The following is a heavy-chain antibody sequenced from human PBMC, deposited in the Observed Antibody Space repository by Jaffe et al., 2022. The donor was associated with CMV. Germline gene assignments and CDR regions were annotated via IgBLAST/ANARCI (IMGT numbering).Heavy chain of an antibody. CDR2: ISGSGSGT. V-gene: IGHV3-23*01. Sequence: EVQVLESGGDLVQPGGSLRLSCAASGFTLSTYAMTWVRQAPGKGLEWVSGISGSGSGTFYADSVRGRFTISRDNSKNTLSLHMISLRAEDTAVYYCAKGLLAATGLYWYFDLWGRGTLVTVSS. CDR3: AKGLLAATGLYWYFDL. J-gene: IGHJ2*01. CDR1: GFTLSTYA. D-gene: IGHD3-9*01.